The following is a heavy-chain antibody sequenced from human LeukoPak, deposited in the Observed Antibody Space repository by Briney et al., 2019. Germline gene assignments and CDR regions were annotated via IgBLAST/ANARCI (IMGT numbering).Heavy chain of an antibody. J-gene: IGHJ4*02. CDR3: ARDPVIAAAEPAGSDY. CDR1: GLTFSSYS. V-gene: IGHV3-21*01. D-gene: IGHD6-13*01. Sequence: GGSLRLSCAASGLTFSSYSMNWVPQAPGKGLEWVSSISSSSSYIYYADSVKGRFTISTDNAKNPLYLQMNSLRAEDTTVHYCARDPVIAAAEPAGSDYWGQGTLVTVSS. CDR2: ISSSSSYI.